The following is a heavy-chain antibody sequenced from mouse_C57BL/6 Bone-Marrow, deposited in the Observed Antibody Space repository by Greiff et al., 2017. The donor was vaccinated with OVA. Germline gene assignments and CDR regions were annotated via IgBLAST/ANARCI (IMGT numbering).Heavy chain of an antibody. CDR3: ARRGGYYYGSSPYYAMDY. J-gene: IGHJ4*01. Sequence: VKLMESGPGILQSSQTLSLTCSFSGFSLSTSGMGVSWIRQPSGKGLEWLAHIYWDDDKRYNPSLKSRLTISKDTSRNQVFLKITSVDTADTATYYCARRGGYYYGSSPYYAMDYWGQGTSVTVSS. D-gene: IGHD1-1*01. CDR1: GFSLSTSGMG. CDR2: IYWDDDK. V-gene: IGHV8-12*01.